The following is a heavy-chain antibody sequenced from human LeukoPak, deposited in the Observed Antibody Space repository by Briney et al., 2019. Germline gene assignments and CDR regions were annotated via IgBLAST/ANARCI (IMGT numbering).Heavy chain of an antibody. Sequence: ASVKVSCKASGYTFTGHYMHCVRHAPGQGLEWMGWINPNSGGTNYAQRFQDRVTMTRDTSISTAYMELIRLRSDDTAVYYCAREPFDDWGQGTLVTVSS. CDR2: INPNSGGT. V-gene: IGHV1-2*02. CDR3: AREPFDD. CDR1: GYTFTGHY. J-gene: IGHJ4*02.